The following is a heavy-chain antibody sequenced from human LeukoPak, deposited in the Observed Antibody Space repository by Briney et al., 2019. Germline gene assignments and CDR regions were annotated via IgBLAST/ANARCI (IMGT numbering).Heavy chain of an antibody. V-gene: IGHV3-21*01. D-gene: IGHD1-20*01. Sequence: PGGSLRLSCAASGFTFSSYTMNWVRQAPGKGLEWVSLISSSSSYIFYADSVKGRFTISRDNAKKSLYLQMNSLRAEDTAVYYCARPLSGTTDFDYWGQGNPGHRLL. J-gene: IGHJ4*02. CDR1: GFTFSSYT. CDR3: ARPLSGTTDFDY. CDR2: ISSSSSYI.